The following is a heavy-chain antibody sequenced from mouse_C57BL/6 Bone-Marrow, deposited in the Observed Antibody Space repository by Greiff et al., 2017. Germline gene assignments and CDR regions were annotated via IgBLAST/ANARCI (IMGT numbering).Heavy chain of an antibody. CDR2: INPNNGGT. J-gene: IGHJ1*03. Sequence: VQLQQSGPELVKPGASVKISCKASGYTFTDYYMNWVKQSHGKSLEWIGDINPNNGGTSYNQKFKGKATLTVDQSSSTAYMELRSLTSEDSAVYYCATYYSNYYWYFDVWGTGTTVTVSS. CDR1: GYTFTDYY. V-gene: IGHV1-26*01. D-gene: IGHD2-5*01. CDR3: ATYYSNYYWYFDV.